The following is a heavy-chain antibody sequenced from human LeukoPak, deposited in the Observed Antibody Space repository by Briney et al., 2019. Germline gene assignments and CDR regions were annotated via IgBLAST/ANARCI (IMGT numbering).Heavy chain of an antibody. V-gene: IGHV4-59*01. CDR3: ARAAAAGTRSAFDI. Sequence: PETLSLTCTVSGGSISSYYWSWIRQPPGKGLEWIGYIYYSGSTNYNPSLKSRVTISVDTSKNQFSLKLSSVTAADTAVYYCARAAAAGTRSAFDIWGQGTMVTVSS. CDR2: IYYSGST. D-gene: IGHD6-13*01. CDR1: GGSISSYY. J-gene: IGHJ3*02.